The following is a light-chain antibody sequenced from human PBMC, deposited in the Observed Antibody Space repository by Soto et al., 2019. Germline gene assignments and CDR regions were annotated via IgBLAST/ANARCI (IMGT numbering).Light chain of an antibody. Sequence: QSVLPQPRSLSGSPGQSVTISCTGTSSNVGSYNFVSWYQQHPGKVPKLLIYDVSKRPSGVPDRFSGSKSGNTASLTISGLQAEDEADYYCCPYEGTYTSYVFGTGTKVTVL. CDR2: DVS. V-gene: IGLV2-11*01. J-gene: IGLJ1*01. CDR3: CPYEGTYTSYV. CDR1: SSNVGSYNF.